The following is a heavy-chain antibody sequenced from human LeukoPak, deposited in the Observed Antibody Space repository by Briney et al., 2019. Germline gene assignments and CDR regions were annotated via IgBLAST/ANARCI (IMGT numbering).Heavy chain of an antibody. CDR3: ARELPVDCSSTSCSGYYFDY. V-gene: IGHV1-69*13. CDR1: GGTFSSYA. D-gene: IGHD2-2*01. CDR2: IIPIFGTA. Sequence: ASVKISCKASGGTFSSYAISWVRQAPGQGLEWMGGIIPIFGTANCAQKFQGRVPITADESTSTAYMELSSLRSEDTAVYYCARELPVDCSSTSCSGYYFDYWGQGTLVTVSS. J-gene: IGHJ4*02.